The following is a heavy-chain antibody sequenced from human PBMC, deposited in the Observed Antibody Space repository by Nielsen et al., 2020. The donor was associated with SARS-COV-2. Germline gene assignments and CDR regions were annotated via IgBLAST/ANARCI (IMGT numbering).Heavy chain of an antibody. CDR2: INPNSGGT. D-gene: IGHD5-18*01. CDR1: GYTFTSYG. V-gene: IGHV1-2*06. CDR3: ARDHGGYSYGYGY. J-gene: IGHJ4*02. Sequence: ASVKVSCKASGYTFTSYGISWVRQAPGQGLEWMGRINPNSGGTNYAQKFQGRVTMTRDTSISTAYMELSRLRSDDTAVYYCARDHGGYSYGYGYWGQGTLVTVPS.